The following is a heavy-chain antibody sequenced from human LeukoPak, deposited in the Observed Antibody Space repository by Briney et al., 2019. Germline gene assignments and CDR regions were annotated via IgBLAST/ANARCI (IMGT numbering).Heavy chain of an antibody. D-gene: IGHD5-24*01. J-gene: IGHJ5*02. Sequence: PGGCLRLSCAASGFTFSNYWMMWVRQAPGKGLEWVGNIKQDGSEKRYADSVRGRFSISRDNAQTSLYLQMNSLRAEDTAVYYCARASDPWLQLTWGQGTLVTVS. V-gene: IGHV3-7*05. CDR3: ARASDPWLQLT. CDR1: GFTFSNYW. CDR2: IKQDGSEK.